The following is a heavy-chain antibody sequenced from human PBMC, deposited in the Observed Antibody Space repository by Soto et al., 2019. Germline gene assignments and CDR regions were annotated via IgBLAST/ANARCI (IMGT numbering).Heavy chain of an antibody. Sequence: EVQLVESGGGLVQPGGSLRLSCAASGFTFSSYWMSWVRQAPGKGLEWVANIKQDGSEKYYVDSVKGRFTISRDNAKNPLYLQMNSLRAEATAVYYCARAPLFLFTMIVVVGFDYLGQGNLVTVSS. D-gene: IGHD3-22*01. J-gene: IGHJ4*02. CDR1: GFTFSSYW. CDR2: IKQDGSEK. V-gene: IGHV3-7*05. CDR3: ARAPLFLFTMIVVVGFDY.